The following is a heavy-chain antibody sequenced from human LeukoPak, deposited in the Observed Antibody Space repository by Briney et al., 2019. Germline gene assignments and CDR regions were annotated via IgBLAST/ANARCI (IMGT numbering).Heavy chain of an antibody. Sequence: GGSLRLSCAASGFTFSSYSMNWVRQAPGKGLEWVSSISSSSSYIYYADSVKGRFTISRDNAKNSLYLQMNSLRAEDTAIYYCTRVRIAAAGGGFWGQGTLVTVSS. CDR2: ISSSSSYI. D-gene: IGHD6-13*01. CDR1: GFTFSSYS. CDR3: TRVRIAAAGGGF. J-gene: IGHJ4*02. V-gene: IGHV3-21*01.